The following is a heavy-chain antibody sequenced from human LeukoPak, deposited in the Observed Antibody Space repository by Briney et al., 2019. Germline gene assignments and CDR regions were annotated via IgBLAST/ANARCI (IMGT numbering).Heavy chain of an antibody. CDR2: IKHSGSN. V-gene: IGHV4-34*01. D-gene: IGHD5-18*01. CDR3: ARGGYSYGHELDY. Sequence: TSETLSLTCAVYGGSFSGYYWSWIRQPPGKGLEWIGEIKHSGSNNSNPALKSRVTISVDTSKNQFSLKLSSVTAADTAVYYCARGGYSYGHELDYWGQGTLVTVSS. J-gene: IGHJ4*02. CDR1: GGSFSGYY.